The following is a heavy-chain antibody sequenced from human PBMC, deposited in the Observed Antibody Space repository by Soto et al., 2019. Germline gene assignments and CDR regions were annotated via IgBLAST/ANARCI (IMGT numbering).Heavy chain of an antibody. J-gene: IGHJ4*02. CDR3: ASVFSKSHARYYDSSGYYYAPNDY. V-gene: IGHV4-30-2*05. CDR2: IYHSGST. D-gene: IGHD3-22*01. Sequence: PSETLSLTCAVSGGSISSGGDSWSWIRQPPGKGLEWIGYIYHSGSTYYNPSLKSRVTISVDTSKNQFSLKLNSMTAADTAVYYCASVFSKSHARYYDSSGYYYAPNDYWGQGTLVTVSS. CDR1: GGSISSGGDS.